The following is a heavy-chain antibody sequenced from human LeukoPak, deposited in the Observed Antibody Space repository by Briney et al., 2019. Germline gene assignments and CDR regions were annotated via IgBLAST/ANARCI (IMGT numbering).Heavy chain of an antibody. CDR2: ISYDGGNK. Sequence: GRSLRLSCAASGFTISFSPMHWVRQAPGKGLEWVAVISYDGGNKYYADSVKGRFTISRDNSKNTLFLQMNSLRAEDTAVYYCARDTLSSDWYEYYFGYWGQGTLVTVSS. CDR3: ARDTLSSDWYEYYFGY. D-gene: IGHD6-19*01. CDR1: GFTISFSP. J-gene: IGHJ4*02. V-gene: IGHV3-30*01.